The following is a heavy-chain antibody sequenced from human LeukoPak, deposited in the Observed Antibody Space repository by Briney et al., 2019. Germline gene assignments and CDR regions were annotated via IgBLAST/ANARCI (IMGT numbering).Heavy chain of an antibody. CDR2: IKQDGSEK. Sequence: GGSLRLSCAASGFTFSSYSMNWVRQAPGKGLEWVANIKQDGSEKYYVDSVKGRFTISRDNAKNSLYLQMNSLRAEDTAVYYCTRAGAYYYDSSGSDYWGQGTLVTVSS. D-gene: IGHD3-22*01. J-gene: IGHJ4*02. V-gene: IGHV3-7*01. CDR3: TRAGAYYYDSSGSDY. CDR1: GFTFSSYS.